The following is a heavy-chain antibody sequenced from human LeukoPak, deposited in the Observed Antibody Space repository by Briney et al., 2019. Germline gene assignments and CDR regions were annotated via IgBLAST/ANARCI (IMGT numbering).Heavy chain of an antibody. J-gene: IGHJ4*02. CDR3: ARAAASSSIVGARPPYFDY. CDR1: GGSISSYY. V-gene: IGHV4-59*01. Sequence: SETLSLTCTVSGGSISSYYWSWIRQPPGKGLEWIGYIYYSGSTNYNPSLKSRVTISVDTSKNQFSLKLSSVTAADTAAYYCARAAASSSIVGARPPYFDYWGQGTLVTVSS. CDR2: IYYSGST. D-gene: IGHD1-26*01.